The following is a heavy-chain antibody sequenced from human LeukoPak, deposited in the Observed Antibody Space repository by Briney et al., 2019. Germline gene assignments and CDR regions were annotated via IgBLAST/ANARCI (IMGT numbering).Heavy chain of an antibody. CDR1: GGSISSYY. CDR2: IYTSGST. V-gene: IGHV4-4*07. Sequence: RPSETLSLTCTVSGGSISSYYWSWIRQPAGKGLEWIGRIYTSGSTNYNPSLKSRVTMSVDTSKNQFSLKLTSVTAADTAVYYCARGTTVTTAYWYFDLWGRGTLVTVSS. J-gene: IGHJ2*01. CDR3: ARGTTVTTAYWYFDL. D-gene: IGHD4-17*01.